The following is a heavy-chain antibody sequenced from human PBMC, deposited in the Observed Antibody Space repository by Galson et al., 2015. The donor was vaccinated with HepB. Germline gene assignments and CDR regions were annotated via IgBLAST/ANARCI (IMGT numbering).Heavy chain of an antibody. V-gene: IGHV3-48*01. J-gene: IGHJ3*02. Sequence: SLRLSCAASGFIFSSYSMNWVRQAPGKGLEWVSYISGNGNNIHYADSVKGRFTISRDNAKNSLSLQMNSLRVEDTAMYYCARTDVLDIWGRGTMVTVSS. CDR1: GFIFSSYS. CDR3: ARTDVLDI. CDR2: ISGNGNNI.